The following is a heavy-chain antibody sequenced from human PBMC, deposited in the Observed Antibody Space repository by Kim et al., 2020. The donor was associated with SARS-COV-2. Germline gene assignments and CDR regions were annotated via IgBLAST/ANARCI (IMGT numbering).Heavy chain of an antibody. CDR2: IYYSGTT. D-gene: IGHD3-10*01. V-gene: IGHV4-59*01. J-gene: IGHJ5*02. Sequence: SETLSLTCTVSSGSFGTYYWSWIRQPPGQGLEWIGYIYYSGTTKYNPSLKSRATISIDTSKNQFSLKLSSVTAADTAVYYCAREDVGHCITSSCENWFDPWGQGTLVTVSS. CDR1: SGSFGTYY. CDR3: AREDVGHCITSSCENWFDP.